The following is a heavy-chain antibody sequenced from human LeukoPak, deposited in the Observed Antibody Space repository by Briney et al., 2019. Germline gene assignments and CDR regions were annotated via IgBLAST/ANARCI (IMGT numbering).Heavy chain of an antibody. CDR2: ISTSGRT. V-gene: IGHV3-23*01. D-gene: IGHD3-9*01. CDR3: TTRLRYFDWTIYDFDY. Sequence: GGSLRLSCADSGFTFSSYAMSWVRQAPGKGLEWVSLISTSGRTHYADSVQGRFTISRDNSKNTLYLQMNSLKTEDTAVYYCTTRLRYFDWTIYDFDYWGQGTLVTVSS. CDR1: GFTFSSYA. J-gene: IGHJ4*02.